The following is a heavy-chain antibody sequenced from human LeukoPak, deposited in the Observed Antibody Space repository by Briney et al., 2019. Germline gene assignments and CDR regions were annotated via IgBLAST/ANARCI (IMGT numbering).Heavy chain of an antibody. CDR2: ISSSSSYI. J-gene: IGHJ3*02. Sequence: GGSLRLSCAASGFTFSSYSMNWVRQAPGKGLEWVSSISSSSSYIYYADSVKGRFTISRDNAKNSLYLQMNRLRAEDTAVYYCARVGGGSYSDAFDIWGQGTMVTVSS. CDR1: GFTFSSYS. V-gene: IGHV3-21*01. D-gene: IGHD1-26*01. CDR3: ARVGGGSYSDAFDI.